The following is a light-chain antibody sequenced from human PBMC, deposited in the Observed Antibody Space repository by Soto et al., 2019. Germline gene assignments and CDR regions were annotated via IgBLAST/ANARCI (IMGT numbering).Light chain of an antibody. V-gene: IGKV1-5*03. J-gene: IGKJ3*01. CDR2: RAS. Sequence: DIQMTQSPSTLSASVGDRVTITCRASQRISTWLAWYQQKPGKAPKLVIYRASTLESGVPSRFSGSGSGTEFTLTISSLQPDDFATYFCQQYNSYSGTFGPGTKVDIK. CDR1: QRISTW. CDR3: QQYNSYSGT.